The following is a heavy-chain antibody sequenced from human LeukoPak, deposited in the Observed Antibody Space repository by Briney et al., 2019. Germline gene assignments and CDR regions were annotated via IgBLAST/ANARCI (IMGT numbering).Heavy chain of an antibody. CDR2: IYYSGST. Sequence: SETLSLTCTVSGGSISSYYWSWIRQPPGKGLEWIGYIYYSGSTNYNPSLKSRVTISVDTSKNQFSLKLSSVTAADTAVYYCARHVGYDFWSGPRYYFDYWGQGTLVTVSS. CDR1: GGSISSYY. CDR3: ARHVGYDFWSGPRYYFDY. J-gene: IGHJ4*02. D-gene: IGHD3-3*01. V-gene: IGHV4-59*08.